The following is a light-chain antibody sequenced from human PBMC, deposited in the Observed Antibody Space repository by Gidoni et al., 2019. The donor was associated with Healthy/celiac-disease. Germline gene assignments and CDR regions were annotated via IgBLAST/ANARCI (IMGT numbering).Light chain of an antibody. CDR1: NIGSKN. CDR2: RDS. J-gene: IGLJ1*01. Sequence: SYELTQPLSVSVALGQPARITCGGNNIGSKNVHWYQQKPGQAPVLVIYRDSNRPSGIPERFSGSNSGNTATLTISRAQAGDEADYYCQVWDSSTASYVFGTGTKVTVL. CDR3: QVWDSSTASYV. V-gene: IGLV3-9*01.